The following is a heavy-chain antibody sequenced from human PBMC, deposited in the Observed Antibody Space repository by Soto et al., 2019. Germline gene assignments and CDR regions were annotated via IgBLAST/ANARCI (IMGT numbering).Heavy chain of an antibody. CDR1: GGTFSSYA. J-gene: IGHJ4*02. V-gene: IGHV1-69*13. CDR2: LVIILGTT. CDR3: ASWYYDSSGYSIDH. Sequence: APVKVSCKASGGTFSSYAFSWVRQAPGQGLEWMGGLVIILGTTNYAQKFQGRVSIDADESTSTAYMEMSSLRSEDTAVYYCASWYYDSSGYSIDHWGQGTQVPVSS. D-gene: IGHD3-22*01.